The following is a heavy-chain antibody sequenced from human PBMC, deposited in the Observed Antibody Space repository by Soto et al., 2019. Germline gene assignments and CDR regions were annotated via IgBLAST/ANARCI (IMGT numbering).Heavy chain of an antibody. CDR1: GGSISSGGYY. D-gene: IGHD3-22*01. CDR3: ARKKRITMMGGAFDI. V-gene: IGHV4-31*03. J-gene: IGHJ3*02. Sequence: QVQLQESGPGLVKPSQTLSLTCTVSGGSISSGGYYWSWIRQHPGKGLEWIGYIYYSGSTYYNPSLKRRVTISVDTSKNQFSRKLSSVTAADTAVYYCARKKRITMMGGAFDIWGQGTMVTVSS. CDR2: IYYSGST.